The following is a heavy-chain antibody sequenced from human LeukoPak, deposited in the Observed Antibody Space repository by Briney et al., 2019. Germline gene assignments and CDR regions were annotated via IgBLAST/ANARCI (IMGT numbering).Heavy chain of an antibody. D-gene: IGHD3-9*01. CDR2: IHYSGTT. Sequence: SETLSLTCTVSGGSINSYYWSWIRQPPGKGLEWIGHIHYSGTTNYNPSLESRVSISLDTSKNQFSLKVISVTATDTAVYYCARMTGAWFDPWGQGTLVTVSS. CDR3: ARMTGAWFDP. CDR1: GGSINSYY. J-gene: IGHJ5*02. V-gene: IGHV4-59*01.